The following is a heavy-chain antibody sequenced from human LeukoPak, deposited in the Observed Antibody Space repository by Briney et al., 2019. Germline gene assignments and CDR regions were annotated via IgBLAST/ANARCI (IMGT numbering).Heavy chain of an antibody. CDR3: ARDRVQLERRLDY. V-gene: IGHV1-2*02. J-gene: IGHJ4*02. Sequence: ASVKVSFKATGYTLTHYYMHWVRQAPGQGVDGMGWINPNSGGTNYAQKFQGRVTMTRDTSISTAYMELSRLRSDDTAVYYCARDRVQLERRLDYWGQGTLVTVSS. D-gene: IGHD1-1*01. CDR1: GYTLTHYY. CDR2: INPNSGGT.